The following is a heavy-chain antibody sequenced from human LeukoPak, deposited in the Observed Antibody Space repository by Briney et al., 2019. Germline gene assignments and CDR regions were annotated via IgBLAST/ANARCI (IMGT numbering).Heavy chain of an antibody. CDR2: IIPIFGTA. V-gene: IGHV1-69*13. D-gene: IGHD6-19*01. CDR1: VATFGSYA. J-gene: IGHJ4*02. Sequence: ASVKLSCKASVATFGSYAVSWVRQAPGQGLEWMGGIIPIFGTANYAQKFQGRVTITADESTSTAYMELSSLRSEDTAVYYCARERGSSGWFDYWGQGTLVTVSS. CDR3: ARERGSSGWFDY.